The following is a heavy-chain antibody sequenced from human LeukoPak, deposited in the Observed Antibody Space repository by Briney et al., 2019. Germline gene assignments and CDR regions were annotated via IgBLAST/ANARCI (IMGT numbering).Heavy chain of an antibody. CDR1: GFTFDDYA. J-gene: IGHJ5*02. V-gene: IGHV3-9*01. CDR3: AKDSGSYLSNWFDP. CDR2: ISWNSGSI. D-gene: IGHD1-26*01. Sequence: GGSLRLSCAASGFTFDDYAMHWVRQAPGKGLEWVSGISWNSGSIGYADSVKGRFTISRDNAKNSLYLQMNSLRAEDTALYYCAKDSGSYLSNWFDPWGQGTLVTVSS.